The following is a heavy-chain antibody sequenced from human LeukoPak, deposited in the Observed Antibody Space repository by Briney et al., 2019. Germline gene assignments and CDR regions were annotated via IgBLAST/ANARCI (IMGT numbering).Heavy chain of an antibody. CDR1: GFTFSGSA. J-gene: IGHJ4*02. D-gene: IGHD3-10*01. CDR2: IRSKANSYAT. CDR3: TRLTYYYGSGRQN. Sequence: PGGPLRLSCAASGFTFSGSAMHWVRQASGKGLEWVGRIRSKANSYATAYAASVKGRFTISRDDSKNTAYLQMNSLKTEDTAVYYCTRLTYYYGSGRQNWGQGTLVTVSS. V-gene: IGHV3-73*01.